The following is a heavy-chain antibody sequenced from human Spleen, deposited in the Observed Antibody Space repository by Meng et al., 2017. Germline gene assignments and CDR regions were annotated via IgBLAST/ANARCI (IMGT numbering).Heavy chain of an antibody. CDR2: ISWNSGSI. CDR1: GFTFDDYA. V-gene: IGHV3-9*01. CDR3: AKDGDDCSGGSCYYYYYGMDV. D-gene: IGHD2-15*01. Sequence: SLKISCAASGFTFDDYAMSWVRQAPGRGLEWVSTISWNSGSINYADSVKGRFTLSRDNAKNSLYLQMNSLRTEDTALYYCAKDGDDCSGGSCYYYYYGMDVWGQGTTVTVSS. J-gene: IGHJ6*02.